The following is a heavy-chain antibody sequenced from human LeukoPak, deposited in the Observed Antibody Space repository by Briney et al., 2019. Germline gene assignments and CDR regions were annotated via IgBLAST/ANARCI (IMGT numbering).Heavy chain of an antibody. CDR3: ASSTESGWFDP. Sequence: SETLSLTCAVHGGSFSGYYWSWIRQPPGKGLEWIGEINHSGSTNYNPSLKSRVTISVDTSKNQFSLKLSSVTAADTAVYYCASSTESGWFDPWGQGTLVTVSS. J-gene: IGHJ5*02. D-gene: IGHD3-10*01. CDR1: GGSFSGYY. V-gene: IGHV4-34*01. CDR2: INHSGST.